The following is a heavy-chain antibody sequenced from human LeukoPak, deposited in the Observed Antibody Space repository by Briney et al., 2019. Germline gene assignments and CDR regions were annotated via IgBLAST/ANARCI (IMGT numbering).Heavy chain of an antibody. Sequence: SVTVSRKASGGTFSSYVISWVRQAPGQGLEWMGGIIPIFGTANYAQKLQGRVTITADESTSTAYMELSSLRSEDTAGYYCARGPVWQDTAIGPFDYWGQGTLVTVSS. CDR2: IIPIFGTA. V-gene: IGHV1-69*13. CDR3: ARGPVWQDTAIGPFDY. CDR1: GGTFSSYV. D-gene: IGHD5-18*01. J-gene: IGHJ4*02.